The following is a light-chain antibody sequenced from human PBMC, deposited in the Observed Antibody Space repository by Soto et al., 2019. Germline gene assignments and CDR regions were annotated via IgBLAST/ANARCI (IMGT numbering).Light chain of an antibody. Sequence: ERVLKHAPATLSFAPLERATLYCRPSQSVSSEFAWYQQKPGQAPRLLIYGTSTRATGIPARFSGSGSGTEFTLTISSLQSEDFAVYYCQQYNNWPPITFGQGTRLEIK. J-gene: IGKJ5*01. V-gene: IGKV3-15*01. CDR2: GTS. CDR1: QSVSSE. CDR3: QQYNNWPPIT.